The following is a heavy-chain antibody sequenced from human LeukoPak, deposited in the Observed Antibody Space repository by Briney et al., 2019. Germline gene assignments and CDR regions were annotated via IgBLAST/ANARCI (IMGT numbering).Heavy chain of an antibody. CDR2: INPNSGGT. J-gene: IGHJ1*01. V-gene: IGHV1-2*02. CDR3: ARYCSSTSCYTRRYFQH. Sequence: ASVKVSCKASGGTFTGYYMHWVRQAPGQGLEWMGWINPNSGGTNYAQKFQGRVTMTRDTSISTAYMELSRLRSDDTAVYYCARYCSSTSCYTRRYFQHWGQGTLVTVSS. CDR1: GGTFTGYY. D-gene: IGHD2-2*02.